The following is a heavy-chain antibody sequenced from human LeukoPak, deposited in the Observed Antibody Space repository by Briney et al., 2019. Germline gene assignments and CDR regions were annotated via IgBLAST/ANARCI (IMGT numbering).Heavy chain of an antibody. CDR3: ARDDLGTSWNGLYYYYMDV. Sequence: GGSLRLSCAASGFTVSSNYMSWVRQAPGKGLEWVSFISSSSSYIYYADSLKGRFTISRDNAKNSLYLQMNSLRAEDTAVYYCARDDLGTSWNGLYYYYMDVWGKGTPVTVSS. V-gene: IGHV3-21*01. J-gene: IGHJ6*03. D-gene: IGHD6-13*01. CDR1: GFTVSSNY. CDR2: ISSSSSYI.